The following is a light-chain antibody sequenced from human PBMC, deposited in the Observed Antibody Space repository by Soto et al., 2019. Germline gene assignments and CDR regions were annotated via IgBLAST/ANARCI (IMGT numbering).Light chain of an antibody. V-gene: IGKV3-20*01. J-gene: IGKJ1*01. CDR2: GAT. CDR3: QQYGSSPWT. Sequence: ETXXTQSXGXXXLSPGERATLSCXAXQTIRSXYLAWYRQTPGQAPRLLIYGATNRATGIADRFSGSGSGTDFTLIISRLEPEDFALYYCQQYGSSPWTFGQGTKVEIK. CDR1: QTIRSXY.